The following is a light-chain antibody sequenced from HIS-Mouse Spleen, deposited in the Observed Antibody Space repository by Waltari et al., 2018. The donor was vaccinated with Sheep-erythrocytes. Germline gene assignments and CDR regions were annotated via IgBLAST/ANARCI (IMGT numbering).Light chain of an antibody. CDR2: EGS. CDR3: CSYAGSSTPWV. Sequence: QSALTQPASAYGSPGQSITISCTGTRSDVGSYNLVSWYQQHQGKAPKLMMYEGSKRPSGVSNRFSGSKSGNTASLTISGLQAEDEADYYCCSYAGSSTPWVFGGGTKLTVL. V-gene: IGLV2-23*01. J-gene: IGLJ3*02. CDR1: RSDVGSYNL.